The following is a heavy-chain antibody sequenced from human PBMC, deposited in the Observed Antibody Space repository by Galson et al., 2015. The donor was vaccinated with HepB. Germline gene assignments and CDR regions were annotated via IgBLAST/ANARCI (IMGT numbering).Heavy chain of an antibody. CDR2: INPNSGGT. V-gene: IGHV1-2*04. CDR1: GYTFTGYY. CDR3: ARGLMSGYAFYYYMDV. Sequence: SVKVSCKASGYTFTGYYMHWVRQAPGQGLEWMGWINPNSGGTNYAQKFQGWVTMTRDTSISTAYMELSRLRSDDTAVYYCARGLMSGYAFYYYMDVWGKGTTVTVSS. J-gene: IGHJ6*03. D-gene: IGHD3-10*02.